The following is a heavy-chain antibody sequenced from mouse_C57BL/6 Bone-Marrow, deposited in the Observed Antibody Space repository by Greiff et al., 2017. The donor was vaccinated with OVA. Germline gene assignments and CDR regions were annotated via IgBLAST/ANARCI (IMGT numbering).Heavy chain of an antibody. Sequence: QVQLQQPGAELVMPGASVKLSCKASGYTFTSYWMHWVKQTPGQGLEWIGEIDPSDSYTNYNQKFKGKSTLTVDKSSSTAYMQLSSLTSEDSAVYYYARDGYYVYYAMDYWGQGTAVTVSS. CDR1: GYTFTSYW. CDR3: ARDGYYVYYAMDY. CDR2: IDPSDSYT. J-gene: IGHJ4*01. V-gene: IGHV1-69*01. D-gene: IGHD2-3*01.